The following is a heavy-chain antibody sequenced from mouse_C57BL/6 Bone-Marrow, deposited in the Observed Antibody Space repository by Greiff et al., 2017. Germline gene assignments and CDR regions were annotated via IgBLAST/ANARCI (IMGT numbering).Heavy chain of an antibody. CDR2: IDPSDSYT. V-gene: IGHV1-59*01. CDR3: ASWYFDV. J-gene: IGHJ1*03. Sequence: QVQLQQPGAELVRPGTSVKLSCKASGYTFTSYWMHWVKQRPGQGLEWIGVIDPSDSYTNYNQKFKGKATLTVDTSSSTAYMQLSSLTSEDSAVSYCASWYFDVWGTGTTVTVSS. CDR1: GYTFTSYW.